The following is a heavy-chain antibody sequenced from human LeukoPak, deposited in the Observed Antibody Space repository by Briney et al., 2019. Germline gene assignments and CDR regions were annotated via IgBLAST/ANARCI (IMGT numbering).Heavy chain of an antibody. CDR1: GFTFSTYV. D-gene: IGHD6-13*01. Sequence: GGSLRLSCAASGFTFSTYVMSWVRQAPGKGLEWVSAISGSGGSTYYADSAKGRFTISRDNFKNTLYLQMNRLRAEDTAVYYCAKDSYSWYYSDSWGQGTLVTVSS. CDR3: AKDSYSWYYSDS. J-gene: IGHJ4*02. V-gene: IGHV3-23*01. CDR2: ISGSGGST.